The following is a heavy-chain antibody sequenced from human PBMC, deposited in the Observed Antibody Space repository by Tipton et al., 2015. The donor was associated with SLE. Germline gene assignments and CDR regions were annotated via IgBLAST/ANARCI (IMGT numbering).Heavy chain of an antibody. Sequence: SLRLSCAASGFTFSSSWMNWVRLAPGKGLEWVANIKEDGSEKHYVDSVKDRLTISRDNAKNSLYLQMNSLRAEDTAVYYCAASNWFDPWGQGTLVTVSS. CDR1: GFTFSSSW. CDR2: IKEDGSEK. V-gene: IGHV3-7*01. J-gene: IGHJ5*02. CDR3: AASNWFDP.